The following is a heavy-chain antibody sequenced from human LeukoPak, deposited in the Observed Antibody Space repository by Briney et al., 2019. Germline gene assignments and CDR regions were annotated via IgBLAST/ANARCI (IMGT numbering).Heavy chain of an antibody. J-gene: IGHJ4*02. CDR1: GGSISSYY. CDR2: IYTSGST. Sequence: ASETLPLTCTVSGGSISSYYWSWIRQPAGKGLEWIGRIYTSGSTNYNPSLKSRVTMSVDTSKNQFSLKLSSVTAADTAVYYCARDGSSGSSGWFTRGPFDYWGQGTLVTVSS. CDR3: ARDGSSGSSGWFTRGPFDY. V-gene: IGHV4-4*07. D-gene: IGHD6-19*01.